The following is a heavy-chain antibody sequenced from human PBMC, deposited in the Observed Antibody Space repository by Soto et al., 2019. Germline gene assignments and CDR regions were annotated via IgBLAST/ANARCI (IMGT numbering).Heavy chain of an antibody. CDR2: ISGDASST. CDR1: GFTFSDNW. J-gene: IGHJ4*02. Sequence: ELQVVESGGGLVQPGGSLRLSCAASGFTFSDNWMHWVRQPPGKGPVWVSRISGDASSTSYADSVKGRFTISRDSAKNTVYLQMDSLRVEDTAVYYCTRGGTRTTYWGLFDSWGQGTLVTVSS. V-gene: IGHV3-74*01. CDR3: TRGGTRTTYWGLFDS. D-gene: IGHD7-27*01.